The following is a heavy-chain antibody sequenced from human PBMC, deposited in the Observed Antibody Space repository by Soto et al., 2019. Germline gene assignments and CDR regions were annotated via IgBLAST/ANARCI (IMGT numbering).Heavy chain of an antibody. D-gene: IGHD6-6*01. J-gene: IGHJ5*02. V-gene: IGHV3-23*01. Sequence: DVQLLESGGGLVQPGGSLSLACAASGFTFSDHGMSWVRQAPGKGLEWVSAISGSVGSTYYANSVKGRFTISRDNSKNTLFLQMSSLRDEDTAVYYCAKDRTIAARNYDAWGQGALVTVSS. CDR2: ISGSVGST. CDR1: GFTFSDHG. CDR3: AKDRTIAARNYDA.